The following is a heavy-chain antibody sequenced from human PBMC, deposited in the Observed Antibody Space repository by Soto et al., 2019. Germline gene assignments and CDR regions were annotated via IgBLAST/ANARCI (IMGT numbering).Heavy chain of an antibody. CDR1: GGTFTSYD. J-gene: IGHJ4*02. Sequence: ASVKVSSKASGGTFTSYDINWVRQATGQGLEWMGWMNPNSGNTSYAQKFQGRVTMTRNTSISTAYMELSSLRSEDTAVYYGARLGGSNPSVFDCWGKGTLVTVSS. CDR3: ARLGGSNPSVFDC. D-gene: IGHD3-16*01. V-gene: IGHV1-8*01. CDR2: MNPNSGNT.